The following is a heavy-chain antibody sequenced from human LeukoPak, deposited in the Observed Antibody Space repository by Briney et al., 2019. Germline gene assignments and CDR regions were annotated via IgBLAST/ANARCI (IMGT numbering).Heavy chain of an antibody. J-gene: IGHJ4*02. CDR2: FSSSSGTM. D-gene: IGHD6-13*01. CDR3: ATVGSSWFYDY. Sequence: GGSLRLSCAASGFTFSTYRMNWVRQAPGKGLEWVSYFSSSSGTMYYADSVRGRFTISRDIAKNSMYLQMNSLRAADMAVYYCATVGSSWFYDYWGQGTPVTVSS. CDR1: GFTFSTYR. V-gene: IGHV3-48*01.